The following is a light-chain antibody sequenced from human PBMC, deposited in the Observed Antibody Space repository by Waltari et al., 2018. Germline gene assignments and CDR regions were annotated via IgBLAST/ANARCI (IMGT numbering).Light chain of an antibody. CDR3: AAWDSSLNGFWA. Sequence: QSVLTQPPSASGTPGQRVTISCSGSSSNIGTNTVNWYQQLPGTAPKLLINVNNQRPSGVPDRFSGSKSGTSASLAISGLQSEDEADYYCAAWDSSLNGFWAFGGGTKLTVL. CDR1: SSNIGTNT. V-gene: IGLV1-44*01. J-gene: IGLJ3*02. CDR2: VNN.